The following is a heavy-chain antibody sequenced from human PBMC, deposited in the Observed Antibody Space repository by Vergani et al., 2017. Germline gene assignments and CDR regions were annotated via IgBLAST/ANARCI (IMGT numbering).Heavy chain of an antibody. CDR1: GFSLSNARMG. J-gene: IGHJ4*02. CDR2: IFSNDEK. D-gene: IGHD3-3*01. Sequence: QITLKESGPTLVKPTETLTLTCTVSGFSLSNARMGVSWIRQPPGKALEWLAHIFSNDEKSYSTSLKSRRTISKDTAKSQVVLTMTNMDPVDTATYYCARILPDYDFWSGYYGGGYYFDYWGQGTLVTVSS. V-gene: IGHV2-26*01. CDR3: ARILPDYDFWSGYYGGGYYFDY.